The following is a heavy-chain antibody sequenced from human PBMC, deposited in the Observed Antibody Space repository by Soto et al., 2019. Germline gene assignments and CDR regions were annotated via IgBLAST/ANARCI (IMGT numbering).Heavy chain of an antibody. CDR3: ARCPHGYSSFYYYYYMDV. V-gene: IGHV4-39*01. Sequence: PSETLSLTCTVSGGSISSSSYYWGWIRQPPGKGLEWIGSIYYSGSTYYNPSLKSRVTISVDTSKNQFSLKLSSVTAADTAVYYCARCPHGYSSFYYYYYMDVWGKGTTVTVSS. CDR1: GGSISSSSYY. D-gene: IGHD5-18*01. CDR2: IYYSGST. J-gene: IGHJ6*03.